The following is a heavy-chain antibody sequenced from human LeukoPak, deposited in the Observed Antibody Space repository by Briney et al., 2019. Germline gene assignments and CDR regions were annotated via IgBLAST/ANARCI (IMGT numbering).Heavy chain of an antibody. D-gene: IGHD3-10*02. Sequence: PGGSLRLSCAASGVTFSSYEMNWVRQAPGKGLEWVSYISSSGSTIYYADSVKGRFTISRDNAKNSLYLQMNSLRAEDPAVYYCAELGITMIGGVWGKGTTVTISS. CDR3: AELGITMIGGV. V-gene: IGHV3-48*03. CDR1: GVTFSSYE. CDR2: ISSSGSTI. J-gene: IGHJ6*04.